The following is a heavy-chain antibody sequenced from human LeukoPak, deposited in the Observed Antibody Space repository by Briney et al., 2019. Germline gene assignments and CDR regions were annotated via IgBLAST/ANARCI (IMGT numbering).Heavy chain of an antibody. J-gene: IGHJ4*02. D-gene: IGHD4/OR15-4a*01. CDR2: ISSSSTYI. V-gene: IGHV3-21*01. CDR3: ARDEVYGEQYYFDY. Sequence: GGSLRLSCAASGSTFSTYTMNWVHQAPGKGLEWVSSISSSSTYIYYADSVKGRFTISRDNAKNSLYLQMNSLRAEDTAVYYCARDEVYGEQYYFDYWGQGTLVTVSS. CDR1: GSTFSTYT.